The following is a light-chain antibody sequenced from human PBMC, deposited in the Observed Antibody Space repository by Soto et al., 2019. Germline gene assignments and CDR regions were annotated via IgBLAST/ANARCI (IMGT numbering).Light chain of an antibody. Sequence: DIQMTQSPSSLSASVGDRVTITCRASQSISSYLNWYQQKPGKAPKFLIYAASNLESGVPSRFSGSESGTDFTLTISSLQPEDFATYYCLQHNSYPLITFGQGTRLEI. CDR2: AAS. V-gene: IGKV1-39*01. J-gene: IGKJ5*01. CDR3: LQHNSYPLIT. CDR1: QSISSY.